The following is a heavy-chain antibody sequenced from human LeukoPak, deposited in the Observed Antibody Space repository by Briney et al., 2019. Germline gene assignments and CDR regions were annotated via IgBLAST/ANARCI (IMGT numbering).Heavy chain of an antibody. Sequence: ASVKVSCKASGYTFTSYGISWVRQAPGQGLEWMGWISAYNGNTNYAQRLQGRVTMTTDTSTSTAYMELRSLRSDDTAVYYCARENYGGNSNYFDYWGQGTLVTVSS. V-gene: IGHV1-18*01. D-gene: IGHD4-23*01. CDR1: GYTFTSYG. CDR3: ARENYGGNSNYFDY. CDR2: ISAYNGNT. J-gene: IGHJ4*02.